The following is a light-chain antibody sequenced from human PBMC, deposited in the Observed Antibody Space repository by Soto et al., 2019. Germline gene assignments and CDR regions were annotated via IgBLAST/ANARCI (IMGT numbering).Light chain of an antibody. CDR3: QTWGTGIHVL. V-gene: IGLV4-69*01. J-gene: IGLJ2*01. Sequence: QLVLTQSPSASASLGASVKLTCTLSSGHSSYAIAWHQQQPEKGPRYLMKVNSDGSHSKGDGIPDRFSGSSSGAERYLTISSLQSEDEADYYCQTWGTGIHVLFGGGTKVTVL. CDR2: VNSDGSH. CDR1: SGHSSYA.